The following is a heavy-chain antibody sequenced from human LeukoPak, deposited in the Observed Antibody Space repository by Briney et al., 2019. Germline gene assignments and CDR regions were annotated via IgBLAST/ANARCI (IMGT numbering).Heavy chain of an antibody. CDR3: ARRDSLGYCSSTSCYSNAFDI. CDR2: IIPIFGTA. D-gene: IGHD2-2*01. V-gene: IGHV1-69*01. Sequence: GSSVKVSCKASGGTFSSYAISWVRQAPGQGLEWMGGIIPIFGTANYAQKFQGRVTITADESTSTAYMELSSLRSEDTAVYYSARRDSLGYCSSTSCYSNAFDIWGQGTMVTVSS. J-gene: IGHJ3*02. CDR1: GGTFSSYA.